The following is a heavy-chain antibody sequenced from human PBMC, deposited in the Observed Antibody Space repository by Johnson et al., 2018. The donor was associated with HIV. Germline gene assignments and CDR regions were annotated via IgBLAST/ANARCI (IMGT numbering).Heavy chain of an antibody. V-gene: IGHV3-7*03. J-gene: IGHJ3*02. CDR1: GFTFSTYW. CDR2: IKQDGSEK. CDR3: ARADTAMVRGAFDI. Sequence: VQLVESGGGLVQPGGSLRLSCAVSGFTFSTYWMSWVRQVPGKGLEWVANIKQDGSEKYYVDSVKGRFTISRDNVKNLLYLQMNSLRAEDTALYYCARADTAMVRGAFDIWGQVTMVTVSS. D-gene: IGHD5-18*01.